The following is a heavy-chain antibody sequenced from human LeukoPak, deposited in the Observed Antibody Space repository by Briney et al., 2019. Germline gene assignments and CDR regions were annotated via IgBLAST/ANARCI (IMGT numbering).Heavy chain of an antibody. D-gene: IGHD3-22*01. J-gene: IGHJ4*02. CDR2: ISNSGSTI. CDR3: AKGPHPYYYDSSGYYPRFGFDY. Sequence: GGSLRLSCAASGFTFSDYYMSWIRQAPGKGLEWVSYISNSGSTIYYPDSVKGRFTISRDNSKNTLYLQMNSLRAEDTAVYYCAKGPHPYYYDSSGYYPRFGFDYWGQGTLVTVSS. CDR1: GFTFSDYY. V-gene: IGHV3-11*04.